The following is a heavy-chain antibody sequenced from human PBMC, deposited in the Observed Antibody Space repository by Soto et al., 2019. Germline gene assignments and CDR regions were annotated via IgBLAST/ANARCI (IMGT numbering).Heavy chain of an antibody. CDR1: GVSFSGYY. CDR2: INHSGST. Sequence: SETLSLTCAVYGVSFSGYYWIWIRQPPGKGLEWIGEINHSGSTNYNPSLKSRVTISVDTSKNQFSLKLSSVTAADTAVYYCARAMAAMVNYFDYWGQGTLVTVSS. D-gene: IGHD5-18*01. V-gene: IGHV4-34*01. CDR3: ARAMAAMVNYFDY. J-gene: IGHJ4*02.